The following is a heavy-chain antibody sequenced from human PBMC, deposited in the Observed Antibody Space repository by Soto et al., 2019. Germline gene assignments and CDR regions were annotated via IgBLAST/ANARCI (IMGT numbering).Heavy chain of an antibody. CDR2: ISWNSGSI. CDR3: AKASLPDIVVVPAAMFDY. D-gene: IGHD2-2*01. J-gene: IGHJ4*02. V-gene: IGHV3-9*01. Sequence: GGCLRHSCAAAAFTFDDYAMHWVRQAPGKGLEWVSGISWNSGSIGYADSVKGRFTISRDNAKNSLYLQMNSLRAEDTALYYCAKASLPDIVVVPAAMFDYWGQGTLVTVSS. CDR1: AFTFDDYA.